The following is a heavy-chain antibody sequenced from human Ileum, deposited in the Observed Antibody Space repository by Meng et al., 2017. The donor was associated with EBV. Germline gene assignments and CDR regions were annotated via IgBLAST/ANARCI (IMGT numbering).Heavy chain of an antibody. CDR3: ARDPSNTSGRYAYFDY. CDR1: GYTFTHHG. D-gene: IGHD6-19*01. J-gene: IGHJ4*02. CDR2: ISCYNGDT. V-gene: IGHV1-18*01. Sequence: VHLVQSRAEVKKPGASGRVSCKASGYTFTHHGISWIRQAPGQGLEWVGWISCYNGDTNYAQKLQGRVTMTTDTSTNTAYMDLRSLRSDDTAVYYCARDPSNTSGRYAYFDYWGQGTLVTVSP.